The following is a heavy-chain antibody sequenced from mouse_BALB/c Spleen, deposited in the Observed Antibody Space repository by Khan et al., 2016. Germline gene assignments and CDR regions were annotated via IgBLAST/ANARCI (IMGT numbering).Heavy chain of an antibody. J-gene: IGHJ3*01. CDR1: GFTFSDYF. V-gene: IGHV5-4*02. D-gene: IGHD2-4*01. Sequence: EVELVESGGGLVKPGGSLKLSCAASGFTFSDYFMYWVRQTPEKRLEWVATISDGGSYTYYPDSVKGRFTISRDNAKSNLYLQLSSLKSEDTAMYNCAMGGLRGGAWFAYWGQGTLVTVSA. CDR3: AMGGLRGGAWFAY. CDR2: ISDGGSYT.